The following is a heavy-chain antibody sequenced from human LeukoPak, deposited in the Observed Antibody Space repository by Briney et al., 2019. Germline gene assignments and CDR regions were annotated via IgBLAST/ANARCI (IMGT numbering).Heavy chain of an antibody. J-gene: IGHJ6*02. Sequence: ASVKVSCKASGYTFTSYAMNWVRQAPGQGLEWMGWINTNTGNPTYAQGFTGRFVFSLDTSVSTAYLQICSLKDEDTAVYYCARTYYIPYYYYGMDVWGQGTTVTVSS. CDR2: INTNTGNP. CDR1: GYTFTSYA. CDR3: ARTYYIPYYYYGMDV. V-gene: IGHV7-4-1*01. D-gene: IGHD1-26*01.